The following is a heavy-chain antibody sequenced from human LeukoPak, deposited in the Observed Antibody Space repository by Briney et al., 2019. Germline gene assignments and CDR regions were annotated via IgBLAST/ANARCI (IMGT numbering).Heavy chain of an antibody. V-gene: IGHV3-23*01. J-gene: IGHJ5*02. D-gene: IGHD3-9*01. CDR1: GFTFRSFG. CDR2: ITGSGGST. Sequence: GGSLRLSCAVSGFTFRSFGMSWVRQAPGKGLEWASGITGSGGSTYYADSVKGRFTISRDNSRNTLYLQLNSLRAEDTAVYYCASDPLRYFDWLPRTPPWGQGALVTVSS. CDR3: ASDPLRYFDWLPRTPP.